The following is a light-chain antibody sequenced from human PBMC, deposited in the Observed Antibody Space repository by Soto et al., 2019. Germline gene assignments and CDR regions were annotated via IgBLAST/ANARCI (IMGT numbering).Light chain of an antibody. J-gene: IGKJ2*01. CDR2: GTS. V-gene: IGKV3-20*01. Sequence: EIVLTQSPGTLSLSPGERATLSCRASQSVSSSSFAWYQQKPGQAPRLLIYGTSSRATGIPDRFSGSGSGKDFTLTISRLEPEDFAVYYFQQYRSSPPYTFGQGTKLEIK. CDR1: QSVSSSS. CDR3: QQYRSSPPYT.